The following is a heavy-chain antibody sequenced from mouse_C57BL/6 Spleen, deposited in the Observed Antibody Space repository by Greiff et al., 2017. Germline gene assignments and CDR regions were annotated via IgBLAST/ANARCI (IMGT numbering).Heavy chain of an antibody. Sequence: EVMLVESGGGLVKPGGSLKLSCAASGFTFSSYAMSWVRQTPEKRLEWVATISDGGSYTYYPGNVKGRFTISRDNAKNNLYLQMIHLKSEDTAMYYCGRETAQATYAMDYWGQGTSVTVSS. J-gene: IGHJ4*01. D-gene: IGHD3-2*02. CDR2: ISDGGSYT. CDR1: GFTFSSYA. V-gene: IGHV5-4*01. CDR3: GRETAQATYAMDY.